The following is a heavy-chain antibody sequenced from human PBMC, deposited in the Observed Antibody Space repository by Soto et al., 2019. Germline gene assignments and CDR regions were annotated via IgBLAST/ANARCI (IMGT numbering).Heavy chain of an antibody. CDR3: ARVGATAFDAFDI. V-gene: IGHV1-2*04. Sequence: GASVKVSCKASGYTFTGYYMHWVRQAPGQGLEWMGWINPNSGGTNYAQKFQGWATMTRDTSISTAYMELSRLRSDDTAVYYCARVGATAFDAFDIWGQGTMVTVSS. D-gene: IGHD1-26*01. J-gene: IGHJ3*02. CDR2: INPNSGGT. CDR1: GYTFTGYY.